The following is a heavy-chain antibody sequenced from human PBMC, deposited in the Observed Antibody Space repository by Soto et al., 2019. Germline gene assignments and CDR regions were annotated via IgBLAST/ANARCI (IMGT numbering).Heavy chain of an antibody. D-gene: IGHD3-3*02. J-gene: IGHJ3*02. CDR3: ARRNSNFGAFDI. V-gene: IGHV5-51*01. Sequence: LGESLKISCKGSGYSFNIYWIAWVRQMPWKGLEWMGIIFPGDSDARYSPSFQGQVTISVDKSISTAYVQWGSLEASDTAIYYCARRNSNFGAFDIWGQGTMVTVSS. CDR1: GYSFNIYW. CDR2: IFPGDSDA.